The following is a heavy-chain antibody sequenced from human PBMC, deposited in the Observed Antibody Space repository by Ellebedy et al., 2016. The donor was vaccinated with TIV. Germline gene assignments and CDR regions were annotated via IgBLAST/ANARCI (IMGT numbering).Heavy chain of an antibody. CDR2: IAYDGDA. D-gene: IGHD2-21*01. CDR1: GGFFASRGHF. J-gene: IGHJ4*02. CDR3: ARLTSSWAYYFEI. V-gene: IGHV4-39*01. Sequence: MPSETLSLTCSISGGFFASRGHFWACIRQSPGRALEWIGSIAYDGDAFYNPSLKRRVTMSADPSNNQFSLSLASVTATDAAVYYCARLTSSWAYYFEIWGRGTLVTVSA.